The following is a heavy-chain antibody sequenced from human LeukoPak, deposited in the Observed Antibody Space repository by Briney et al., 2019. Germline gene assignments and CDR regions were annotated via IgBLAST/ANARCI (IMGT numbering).Heavy chain of an antibody. D-gene: IGHD3-22*01. CDR3: ARDGGGITMIVVVTPVPTYFDY. Sequence: PGGSLRLSCAASGFTFSSYEMNWVRQAPGKGLEWVSYISSSGSTICYADSVKGRFTISRDNAKNSLYLQMNSLRAEDTAVYYCARDGGGITMIVVVTPVPTYFDYWGQGTLVTVSS. V-gene: IGHV3-48*03. CDR1: GFTFSSYE. CDR2: ISSSGSTI. J-gene: IGHJ4*02.